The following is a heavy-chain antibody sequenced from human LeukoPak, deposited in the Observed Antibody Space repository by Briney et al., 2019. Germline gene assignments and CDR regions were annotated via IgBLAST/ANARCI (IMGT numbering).Heavy chain of an antibody. D-gene: IGHD5-18*01. CDR2: IYYSGST. CDR1: SGSISSSSHY. Sequence: SETLSLTCTVSSGSISSSSHYWGWIRQPPGEGLEWIGNIYYSGSTYYNPSLKSRVTISVDTSKNQFSLNLSSVTAADSALYYCARVRYSYGYYYAMDVWGQGTTVTVSS. J-gene: IGHJ6*02. CDR3: ARVRYSYGYYYAMDV. V-gene: IGHV4-39*01.